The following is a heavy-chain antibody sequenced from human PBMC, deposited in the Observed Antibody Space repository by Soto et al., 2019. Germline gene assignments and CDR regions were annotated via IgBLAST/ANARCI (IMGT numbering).Heavy chain of an antibody. CDR1: GGTFSNYA. CDR2: NIPISGTA. J-gene: IGHJ6*02. D-gene: IGHD2-2*01. Sequence: QVQLVQSGAEVKKPGSSVKVSCKASGGTFSNYAISWVRQAPGQGLEWMGGNIPISGTANYAQKFQGRVTITAGESTSTAYMELSSLRSEDTAVYYCARSQGSSTSLEIYYYYYYGMDVWGQGTTVTVSS. CDR3: ARSQGSSTSLEIYYYYYYGMDV. V-gene: IGHV1-69*01.